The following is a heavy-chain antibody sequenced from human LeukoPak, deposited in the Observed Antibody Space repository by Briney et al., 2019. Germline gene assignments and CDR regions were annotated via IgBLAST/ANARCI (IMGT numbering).Heavy chain of an antibody. CDR2: IYYSGST. CDR3: ARYYDSSESFDY. J-gene: IGHJ4*02. Sequence: SETLSLTCTVSGGSISSYYWSWIRQPPGKGLEWIGYIYYSGSTNYNPSLKSRGTISVDTSKNQFSLKLSSVTAADTAVYYCARYYDSSESFDYWGQGTLVTVSS. CDR1: GGSISSYY. D-gene: IGHD3-22*01. V-gene: IGHV4-59*01.